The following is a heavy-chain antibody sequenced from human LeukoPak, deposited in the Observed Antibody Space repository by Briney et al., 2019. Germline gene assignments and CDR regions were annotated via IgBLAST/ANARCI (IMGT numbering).Heavy chain of an antibody. CDR1: GLTLSGYW. CDR2: IDSDGSGT. Sequence: GGSLRLSCSASGLTLSGYWMHWVRQIQGKGLVWVSRIDSDGSGTSYADSVKGRFTISRDDVKNMLYLQMNSLRVEDTGLYYCSTVEHFWGQGTLLTVSS. D-gene: IGHD1/OR15-1a*01. CDR3: STVEHF. V-gene: IGHV3-74*01. J-gene: IGHJ4*02.